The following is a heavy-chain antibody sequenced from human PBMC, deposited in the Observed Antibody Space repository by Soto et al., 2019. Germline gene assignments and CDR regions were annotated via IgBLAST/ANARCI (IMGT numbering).Heavy chain of an antibody. J-gene: IGHJ5*02. CDR1: GGSISSYY. CDR2: IYYSGST. Sequence: SETLSLTGTVAGGSISSYYWSWIRQPPGKGLEWIGYIYYSGSTNYNPSLKSRVTISVDTSKNQFSLKLSSVTAADTAVYYCARVPGPWGQGTLVTVSS. CDR3: ARVPGP. D-gene: IGHD7-27*01. V-gene: IGHV4-59*12.